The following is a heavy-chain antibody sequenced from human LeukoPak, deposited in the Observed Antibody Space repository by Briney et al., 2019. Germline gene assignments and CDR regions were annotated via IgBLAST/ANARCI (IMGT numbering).Heavy chain of an antibody. CDR1: GFTFSSFW. D-gene: IGHD6-13*01. J-gene: IGHJ4*02. CDR2: INGDGSKK. CDR3: ATAPAAADSC. Sequence: AGGSLRLSCAASGFTFSSFWMTWVRQAPGEGLEWVANINGDGSKKTYVDSVKGRFTISRDNAKNSLYLQMSSLRAEDTAVYYCATAPAAADSCWGQGTLVAVSS. V-gene: IGHV3-7*01.